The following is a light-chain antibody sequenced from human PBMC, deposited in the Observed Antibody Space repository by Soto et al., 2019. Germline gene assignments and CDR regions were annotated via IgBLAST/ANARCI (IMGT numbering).Light chain of an antibody. CDR3: QQYNKWRT. V-gene: IGKV3-15*01. J-gene: IGKJ1*01. CDR1: QRVSSN. CDR2: GAS. Sequence: DIVMTQSPATLSVSPGERATLSCRASQRVSSNLAWYQQKPGHPPRLIIYGASTRATGVPARFSGSGSGTEFTLTISSLQSEDFAVYYCQQYNKWRTFGQGTKVEIK.